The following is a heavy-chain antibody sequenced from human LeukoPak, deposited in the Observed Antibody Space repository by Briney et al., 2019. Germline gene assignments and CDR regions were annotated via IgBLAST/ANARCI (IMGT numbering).Heavy chain of an antibody. CDR3: TTGPLSSGYLPLDY. D-gene: IGHD3-22*01. V-gene: IGHV3-15*01. Sequence: GGSLRLSCTASGFTFGDYAMSWVRQAPGKGLEWVGRIKSKTDGGTTDYAAPVKGRFTISRDDSKNTLYLQMNSLKTEDTAVYYCTTGPLSSGYLPLDYWGQGTLVTVSS. J-gene: IGHJ4*02. CDR1: GFTFGDYA. CDR2: IKSKTDGGTT.